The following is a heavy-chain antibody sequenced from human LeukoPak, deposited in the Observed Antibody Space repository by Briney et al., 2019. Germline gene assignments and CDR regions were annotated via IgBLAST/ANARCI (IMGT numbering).Heavy chain of an antibody. V-gene: IGHV3-21*01. CDR2: ISSSSSYI. Sequence: KTGGSLRLSCAASGFTFSSYSMNWVRQAPGKGLEWVSSISSSSSYIYYADSVKGRFTISRDNAKNSLYLQMNSLRAQDTAVYYCVRVLTPSRDDQIFDYWGQGTLVTVSS. D-gene: IGHD5-24*01. CDR1: GFTFSSYS. J-gene: IGHJ4*02. CDR3: VRVLTPSRDDQIFDY.